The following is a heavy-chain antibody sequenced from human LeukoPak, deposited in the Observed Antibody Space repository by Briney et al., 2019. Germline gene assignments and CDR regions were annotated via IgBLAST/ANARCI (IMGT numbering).Heavy chain of an antibody. V-gene: IGHV4-59*08. J-gene: IGHJ4*02. Sequence: SETLSLTCTVSGGSVSDYYWSWIRQSPGKGLEWIGYIYYTGTSYNPSLKSRLTISVDTSKNQFSLKLTSVTAADTAVYYCARGYYYDRSLFGDWGQGTLVTVSS. D-gene: IGHD3-22*01. CDR2: IYYTGT. CDR1: GGSVSDYY. CDR3: ARGYYYDRSLFGD.